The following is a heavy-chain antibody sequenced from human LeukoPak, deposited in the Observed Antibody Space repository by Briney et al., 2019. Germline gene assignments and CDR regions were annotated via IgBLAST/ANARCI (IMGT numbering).Heavy chain of an antibody. CDR1: GGSFSGYY. CDR2: INHSGST. Sequence: PSETLSLTCAVYGGSFSGYYWSWIRQPPGKGLEWIGEINHSGSTNYNPSLKSRVTISVDTSKNQFSLKLSSVTAADTAVYYCARGDPYSGSYYFDYWGQGTLVTVSS. CDR3: ARGDPYSGSYYFDY. V-gene: IGHV4-34*01. D-gene: IGHD1-26*01. J-gene: IGHJ4*02.